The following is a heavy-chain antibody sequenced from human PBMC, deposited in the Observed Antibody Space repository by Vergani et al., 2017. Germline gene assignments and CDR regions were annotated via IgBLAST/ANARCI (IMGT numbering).Heavy chain of an antibody. CDR2: IRNKAYGGTT. D-gene: IGHD5-18*01. J-gene: IGHJ4*02. CDR3: SRGRGYSFGYSDY. CDR1: GFSFADYA. V-gene: IGHV3-49*04. Sequence: EVQLVESGGGLVPPGRSLSLSCAASGFSFADYAMTWVRQAQWKGLGSVAFIRNKAYGGTTEYAASVKGRFTISRDDSKRLAYLQLSGLKTEDTAVYFWSRGRGYSFGYSDYWGQGTLVTVSS.